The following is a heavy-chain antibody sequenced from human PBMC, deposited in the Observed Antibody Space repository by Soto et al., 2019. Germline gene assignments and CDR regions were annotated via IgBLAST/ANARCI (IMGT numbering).Heavy chain of an antibody. D-gene: IGHD1-26*01. CDR1: GFTFSTYI. CDR2: ISYDGSNQ. Sequence: PGGSLRLSCAASGFTFSTYIMHWVRQAPGKGLEWVAVISYDGSNQYYADFVKDRFTISRDNSKNTLYLQMNSLRAEDTAVYYCARYSGNFRLGYFDYWGQGTLVTVSS. J-gene: IGHJ4*02. V-gene: IGHV3-30-3*01. CDR3: ARYSGNFRLGYFDY.